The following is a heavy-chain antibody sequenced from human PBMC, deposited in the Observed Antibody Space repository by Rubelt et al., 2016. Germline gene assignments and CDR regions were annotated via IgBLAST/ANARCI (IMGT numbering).Heavy chain of an antibody. V-gene: IGHV3-7*01. CDR3: ARDHVPDL. J-gene: IGHJ5*02. CDR2: IKQDESET. CDR1: GFTFSSYS. Sequence: EVQLVESGGGLVQPGGSLRLSCAASGFTFSSYSMNWVRQAPGKGLEWVANIKQDESETYYVDSVKGRFTSSRDNAKNSLYLQMNSLRAEDTALYYCARDHVPDLWGQGTLVTVSS.